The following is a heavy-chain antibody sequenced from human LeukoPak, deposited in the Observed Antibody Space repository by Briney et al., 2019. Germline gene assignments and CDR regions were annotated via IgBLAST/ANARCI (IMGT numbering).Heavy chain of an antibody. Sequence: GASVKVSCKASGYTFTNYGISWVRQAPGQGLEWMGWISAYNGHAKYAQNLQGRVTMTTDTSTTTAYMELRSLRSDDTAVYYCAGDSSGYGRHYWGQGTLVTVSS. V-gene: IGHV1-18*01. CDR2: ISAYNGHA. J-gene: IGHJ4*02. CDR3: AGDSSGYGRHY. CDR1: GYTFTNYG. D-gene: IGHD3-22*01.